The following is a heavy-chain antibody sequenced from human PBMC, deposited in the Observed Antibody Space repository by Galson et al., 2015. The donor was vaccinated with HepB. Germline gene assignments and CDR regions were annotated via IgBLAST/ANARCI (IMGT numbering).Heavy chain of an antibody. V-gene: IGHV3-43*01. CDR3: AKDGEGLRSPYYYYGMDV. CDR1: GFTFDDYT. Sequence: SLRLSCAASGFTFDDYTMHWVRQAPGKGLEWVSLISWDGGSTYYADSVKGRFTISRDNSKNSLYLQMNSLRTEDTALYYCAKDGEGLRSPYYYYGMDVWGQGTTVTVSS. J-gene: IGHJ6*02. CDR2: ISWDGGST. D-gene: IGHD5-12*01.